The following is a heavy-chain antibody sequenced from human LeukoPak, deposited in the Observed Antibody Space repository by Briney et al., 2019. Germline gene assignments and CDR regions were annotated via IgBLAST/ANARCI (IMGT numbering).Heavy chain of an antibody. CDR2: ISGSGGST. D-gene: IGHD2-2*01. J-gene: IGHJ4*02. CDR1: GFTFSSYA. Sequence: GGSLRLSCAASGFTFSSYAMSWVRQAPGKGLEWVSAISGSGGSTYYADSVKGRFTISRDNSKNTLYLQMNSPRAEDTAVYYCATLQSGIVVVPAAIDYWGQGTLVTVSS. CDR3: ATLQSGIVVVPAAIDY. V-gene: IGHV3-23*01.